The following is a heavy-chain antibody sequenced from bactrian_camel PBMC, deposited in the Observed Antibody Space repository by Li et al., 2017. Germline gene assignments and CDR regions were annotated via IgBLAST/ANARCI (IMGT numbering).Heavy chain of an antibody. Sequence: VQLVESGGGLVPPGGSLKLSCVASERGYTTDMSWVRQAPGKGLEWVAALRTDGNKYYSDSVQGRFTASRDNAKNTQYLQMNSLKSEDTALYYCATQSPWSSGRYFNYWGQGTQVTVS. CDR2: LRTDGNK. CDR1: ERGYTTD. CDR3: ATQSPWSSGRYFNY. J-gene: IGHJ4*01. D-gene: IGHD2*01. V-gene: IGHV3-1*01.